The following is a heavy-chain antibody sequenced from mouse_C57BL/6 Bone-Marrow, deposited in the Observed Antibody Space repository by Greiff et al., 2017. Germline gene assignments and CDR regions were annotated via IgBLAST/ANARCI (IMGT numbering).Heavy chain of an antibody. CDR2: IDPENGDT. V-gene: IGHV14-4*01. CDR1: GFNIKDDY. D-gene: IGHD1-1*01. CDR3: TTRVYDGSSYWYFDV. J-gene: IGHJ1*03. Sequence: EVQLQESGAELVRPGASVKLSCTASGFNIKDDYMHWVKQRPEQGLEWIGWIDPENGDTEYASKFQGKATITADTSSNTAYLQLSSLTSEDTAVYYCTTRVYDGSSYWYFDVWGTGTTVTVSS.